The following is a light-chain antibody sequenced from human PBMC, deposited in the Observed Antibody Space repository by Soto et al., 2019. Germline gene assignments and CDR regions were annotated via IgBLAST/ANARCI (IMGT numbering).Light chain of an antibody. CDR1: SSDVGGYEY. V-gene: IGLV2-11*01. CDR2: DVS. J-gene: IGLJ1*01. Sequence: QSALTQPRSVSGSPGQSITISCTGSSSDVGGYEYVSWFQQDPGKAPKLMIYDVSARPSGVPNRFSGSKSGSTASLTISGLQADDEGDYYCCSYAGSYTYVFGTGPKVTVL. CDR3: CSYAGSYTYV.